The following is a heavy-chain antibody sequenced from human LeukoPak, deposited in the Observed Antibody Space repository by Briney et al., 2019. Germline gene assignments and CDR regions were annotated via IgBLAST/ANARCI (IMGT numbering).Heavy chain of an antibody. CDR2: IKQDGSEK. V-gene: IGHV3-7*01. CDR3: AKDYGSSPYGYFDY. J-gene: IGHJ4*02. CDR1: GFTFSSYW. Sequence: GGSLRLSCAASGFTFSSYWMSWVRQAPGKGLEWVANIKQDGSEKYYVDSVKGRFTISRDNAKNSLYLQMNSLRAEDTAVYYCAKDYGSSPYGYFDYWGQGTLVTVSS. D-gene: IGHD3-10*01.